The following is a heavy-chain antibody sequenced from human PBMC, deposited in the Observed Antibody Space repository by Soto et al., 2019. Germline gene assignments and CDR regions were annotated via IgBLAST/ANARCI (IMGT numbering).Heavy chain of an antibody. J-gene: IGHJ4*02. CDR1: EFTFSNYA. CDR3: ARSRIFGVVIDY. Sequence: GGSLRLSCAASEFTFSNYAMSWVRQAPGKGLEWVSSISDNGGTTYYADSVKGRFTISRDNSKNTLYLQMNSLRAEDTAVYYCARSRIFGVVIDYWGQGTLVTVSS. D-gene: IGHD3-3*01. CDR2: ISDNGGTT. V-gene: IGHV3-23*01.